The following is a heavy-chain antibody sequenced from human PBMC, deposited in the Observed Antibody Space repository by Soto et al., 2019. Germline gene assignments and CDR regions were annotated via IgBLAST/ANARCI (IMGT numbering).Heavy chain of an antibody. CDR2: ISGSDGST. Sequence: GGSLRLSCVASGFSFSSYAMSWVRQAPGKGLEWVSVISGSDGSTYYADSVKGRFTISRDNSKNTLYLQMNSLRAQDTAVYYCARDRERDAWYEDYWGQGALVTVSS. V-gene: IGHV3-23*01. CDR1: GFSFSSYA. D-gene: IGHD6-13*01. CDR3: ARDRERDAWYEDY. J-gene: IGHJ4*02.